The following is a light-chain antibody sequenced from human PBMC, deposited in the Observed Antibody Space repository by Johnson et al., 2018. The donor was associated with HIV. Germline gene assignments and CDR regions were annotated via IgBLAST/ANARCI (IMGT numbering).Light chain of an antibody. Sequence: QSVLTQPPSVSAAPGQKVTISCSGSTSNIGNNYVSWFQQLPGTAPKLLIYENNDRPSGIPDRFSGSKSGTSATLGITGLQTGDEADYYCATWDRSLSAGGVFVTGTKVTVL. CDR3: ATWDRSLSAGGV. V-gene: IGLV1-51*02. CDR1: TSNIGNNY. CDR2: ENN. J-gene: IGLJ1*01.